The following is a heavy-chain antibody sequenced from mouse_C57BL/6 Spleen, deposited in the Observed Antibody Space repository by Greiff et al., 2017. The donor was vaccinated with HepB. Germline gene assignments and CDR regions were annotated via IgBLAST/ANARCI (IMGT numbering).Heavy chain of an antibody. V-gene: IGHV1-69*01. D-gene: IGHD1-1*01. CDR2: IDPSDSYT. Sequence: QVQLQQSGAELVMPGASVKLSCKASGYTFTSYWMHWVKQRPGQGLEWIGEIDPSDSYTNYNQKFKGKSTLTVDKSSSTAYMQLSSLTSEDSAVYYCARFYYGSGPLDYWGQGTTLTVSS. CDR1: GYTFTSYW. CDR3: ARFYYGSGPLDY. J-gene: IGHJ2*01.